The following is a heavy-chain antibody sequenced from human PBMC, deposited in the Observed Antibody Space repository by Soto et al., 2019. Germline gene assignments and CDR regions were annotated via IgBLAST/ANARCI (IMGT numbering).Heavy chain of an antibody. D-gene: IGHD6-19*01. V-gene: IGHV3-11*06. Sequence: GGSLRLSCAASGFTFSDYYMSWIRQAPGKGLEWVSYISSSSSYTNYADSVKGRFTISRENAKNSLYLQMNSLRAGDTAVYYCARAPPSSSGWYWSGMDVWGQGTTVTVSS. CDR1: GFTFSDYY. CDR3: ARAPPSSSGWYWSGMDV. CDR2: ISSSSSYT. J-gene: IGHJ6*02.